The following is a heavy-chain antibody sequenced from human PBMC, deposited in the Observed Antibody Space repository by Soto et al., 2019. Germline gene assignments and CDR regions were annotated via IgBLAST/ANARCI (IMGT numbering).Heavy chain of an antibody. CDR1: GCSFTSYW. D-gene: IGHD2-2*02. CDR3: ASLSGCSSSRWYTHMDF. J-gene: IGHJ6*02. Sequence: PGESMKISCTGSGCSFTSYWIGWVRQMPGKGLGLMGIIYTGDSATRYHTSFQGQVTISADKIISTAYLLWSRLKAWDTAMYYCASLSGCSSSRWYTHMDFWGQGTTVTFYS. CDR2: IYTGDSAT. V-gene: IGHV5-51*01.